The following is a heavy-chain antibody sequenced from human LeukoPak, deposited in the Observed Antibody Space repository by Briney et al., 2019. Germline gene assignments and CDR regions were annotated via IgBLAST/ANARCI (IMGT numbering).Heavy chain of an antibody. CDR2: IYPGDSDT. Sequence: GESLKISCKGSGYSFTSYWIGWVRQMPGKGLEWMGIIYPGDSDTRYSPSFQGQVTISADKSISTAYLQWSSLKASDTAMYYCARIGWGITMVQGAIEIWGQGTLVTVSS. J-gene: IGHJ4*02. CDR3: ARIGWGITMVQGAIEI. CDR1: GYSFTSYW. D-gene: IGHD3-10*01. V-gene: IGHV5-51*01.